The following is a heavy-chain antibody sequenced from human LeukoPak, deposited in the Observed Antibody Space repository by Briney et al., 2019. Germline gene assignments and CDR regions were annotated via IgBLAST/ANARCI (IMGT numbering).Heavy chain of an antibody. V-gene: IGHV3-23*01. J-gene: IGHJ4*02. D-gene: IGHD3-10*01. CDR2: ISDSGGKT. Sequence: PGGSLRLSCSASGFTFSSYAMSWVRQAPGKGLEWVSGISDSGGKTHYADSVKGRFTISRDNSKNTLYLQMNNLRAEDTAVYYCARGASGPNDYWGQGTLVTVSS. CDR1: GFTFSSYA. CDR3: ARGASGPNDY.